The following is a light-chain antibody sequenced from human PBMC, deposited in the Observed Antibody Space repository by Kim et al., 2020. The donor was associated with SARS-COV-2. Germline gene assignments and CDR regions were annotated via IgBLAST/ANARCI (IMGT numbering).Light chain of an antibody. V-gene: IGKV1-5*03. Sequence: DIQMTQSPSILSASVGDRVTITCRASQSISTWLAWYQQRPGKAPNLLIYKASNLDSGVPSRFIGSGSGTEFTLTISSLQPDDFATYYCQQYSSLWTFGPGTKVDIK. CDR1: QSISTW. CDR2: KAS. J-gene: IGKJ1*01. CDR3: QQYSSLWT.